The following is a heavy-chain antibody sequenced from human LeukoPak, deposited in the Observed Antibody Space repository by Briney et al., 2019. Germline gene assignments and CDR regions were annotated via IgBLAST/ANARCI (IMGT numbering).Heavy chain of an antibody. J-gene: IGHJ4*02. CDR2: INHSGST. CDR3: ARRPAKTYYYDSSGYYPYYFDY. D-gene: IGHD3-22*01. V-gene: IGHV4-34*01. CDR1: GGSFSGYY. Sequence: PSETLSLTCAVYGGSFSGYYWSWICQPPGKGLEWIGEINHSGSTNYNPSLKSRVTISVDTSKDQFSLKLSSVTAADTAVYYCARRPAKTYYYDSSGYYPYYFDYWGQGTLVTVSS.